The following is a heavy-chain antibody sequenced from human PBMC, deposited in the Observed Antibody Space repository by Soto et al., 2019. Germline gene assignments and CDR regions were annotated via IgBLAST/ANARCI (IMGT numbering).Heavy chain of an antibody. CDR1: GFIFSTYA. CDR3: AREYDSSGYGYDAFDI. D-gene: IGHD3-22*01. CDR2: ISYDGRNK. V-gene: IGHV3-30*04. Sequence: QVQLVESGGGVVQPGRSLRLSCAASGFIFSTYAMHWVRQAPGKGLEWVTFISYDGRNKYYADSVKDRFTISRDNSKNTLYLLMNSLRTEDTAVYYCAREYDSSGYGYDAFDIWSQGTMVTVSS. J-gene: IGHJ3*02.